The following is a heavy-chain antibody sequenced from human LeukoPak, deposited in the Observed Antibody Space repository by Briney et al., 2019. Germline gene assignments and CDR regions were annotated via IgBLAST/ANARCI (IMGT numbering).Heavy chain of an antibody. D-gene: IGHD3-22*01. CDR3: ARSIGVMIGVDY. CDR1: GYTFTSYY. J-gene: IGHJ4*02. Sequence: ASVKVSCKASGYTFTSYYMHWVRQAPGQGLEWMGIINPSGGSTSYAQKFQGRVTMTRDTSTSTVYVELSSLRSEDTAVYYCARSIGVMIGVDYWGQGTLVTVSS. V-gene: IGHV1-46*01. CDR2: INPSGGST.